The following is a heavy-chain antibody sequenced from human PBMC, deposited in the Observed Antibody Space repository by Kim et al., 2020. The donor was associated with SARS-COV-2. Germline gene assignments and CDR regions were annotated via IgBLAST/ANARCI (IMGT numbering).Heavy chain of an antibody. CDR2: ISSSSSYI. CDR1: GFTFSSYS. Sequence: GGSLRLSCAASGFTFSSYSMNWVRQAPGKGLEWVSSISSSSSYIYYADSVKGRFTISRDNAKNSLYLQMNSLRAEDTAVYYCARDLGDYYGSGSYFDYWGQGTLVTVSS. J-gene: IGHJ4*02. V-gene: IGHV3-21*01. D-gene: IGHD3-10*01. CDR3: ARDLGDYYGSGSYFDY.